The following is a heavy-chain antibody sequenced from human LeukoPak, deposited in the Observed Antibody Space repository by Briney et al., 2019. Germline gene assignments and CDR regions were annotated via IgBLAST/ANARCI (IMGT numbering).Heavy chain of an antibody. J-gene: IGHJ4*02. CDR2: ITSSSTYT. Sequence: LGGSLRLSCAASGFTFSNYSMNWVRQAPGKGLEWVSSITSSSTYTHYADPVKGRFTISRDNAKNSLYLQMNSLRVEDTAVYYCATRYCSSTNCYAFDYWGQGTLVTVSS. CDR1: GFTFSNYS. V-gene: IGHV3-21*01. CDR3: ATRYCSSTNCYAFDY. D-gene: IGHD2-2*01.